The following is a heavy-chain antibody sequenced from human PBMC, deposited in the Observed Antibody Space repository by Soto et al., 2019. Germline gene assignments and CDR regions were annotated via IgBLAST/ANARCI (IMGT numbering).Heavy chain of an antibody. CDR1: GYTFTSYG. CDR2: ISAYNGNT. CDR3: ARDPNPGWFDWFDP. D-gene: IGHD3-10*01. Sequence: ASVKVSCNASGYTFTSYGISWVRQAPGQGLEWMGWISAYNGNTNYAQKLQGRVTMTTDTSTSTAYMELRSLRSDDTAVYYCARDPNPGWFDWFDPWGQGTLVTVSS. J-gene: IGHJ5*02. V-gene: IGHV1-18*01.